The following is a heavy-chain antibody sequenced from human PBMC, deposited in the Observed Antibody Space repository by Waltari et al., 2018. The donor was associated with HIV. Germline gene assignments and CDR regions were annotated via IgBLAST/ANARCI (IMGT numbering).Heavy chain of an antibody. D-gene: IGHD6-19*01. Sequence: QVQLVEPGGGVVQPGRTLGLPSAAARFTSRRYAMYWVRQAPGKGLEGVAVISYYGENKYYEDSVKGRFTISRDNSKNTLYLQMNSLRAEDTAVYYCAKGASGWSPGYWGQGTLVTVSS. J-gene: IGHJ4*02. V-gene: IGHV3-30*18. CDR2: ISYYGENK. CDR1: RFTSRRYA. CDR3: AKGASGWSPGY.